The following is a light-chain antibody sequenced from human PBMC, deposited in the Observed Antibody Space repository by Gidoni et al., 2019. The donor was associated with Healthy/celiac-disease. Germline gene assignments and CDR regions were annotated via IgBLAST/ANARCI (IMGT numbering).Light chain of an antibody. CDR3: QQYDNHPYT. CDR1: QDISNS. CDR2: DAS. V-gene: IGKV1-33*01. J-gene: IGKJ2*01. Sequence: DIQMTQSPSSLSASVGDRVTITCQASQDISNSLNWYQQKPGKAPKLLIYDASNLETGVPSRFSGSGSGTDFTFTISSLQPEDIATYYCQQYDNHPYTFGQGTKLEIK.